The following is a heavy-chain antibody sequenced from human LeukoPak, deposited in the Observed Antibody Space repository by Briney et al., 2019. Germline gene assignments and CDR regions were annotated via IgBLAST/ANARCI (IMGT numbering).Heavy chain of an antibody. CDR2: IYYSGST. V-gene: IGHV4-59*08. J-gene: IGHJ4*02. CDR1: GGSISSYY. CDR3: AAYSSSWYSFDY. Sequence: SETLSLTCTVSGGSISSYYWSWIRQPPGKGLEWTGYIYYSGSTNYNPSLKSRVTISVDTSRSQFSLKLSSVTAADTAVYYCAAYSSSWYSFDYWGQGTLVTVSS. D-gene: IGHD6-13*01.